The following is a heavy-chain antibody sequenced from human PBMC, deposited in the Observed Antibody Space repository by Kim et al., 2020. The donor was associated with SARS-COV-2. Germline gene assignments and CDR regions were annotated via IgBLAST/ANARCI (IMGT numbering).Heavy chain of an antibody. J-gene: IGHJ4*02. V-gene: IGHV4-39*07. CDR2: IYYSGST. CDR1: GGSISSSSYY. Sequence: SETLSLTCTVSGGSISSSSYYWGWIRQPPGKGLEWIGSIYYSGSTYYNPSLKSRVTISVDTSKNQFSLKLSSVTAADTAVYYCASERDGYNSFDYWGQGTLVTVSS. CDR3: ASERDGYNSFDY. D-gene: IGHD5-12*01.